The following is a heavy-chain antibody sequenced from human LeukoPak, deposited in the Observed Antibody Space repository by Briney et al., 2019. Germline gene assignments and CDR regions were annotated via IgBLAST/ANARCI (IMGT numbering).Heavy chain of an antibody. J-gene: IGHJ3*02. Sequence: ASVKVPCKASGYTFTGYYMHWVRQAPGQGLEWMGRINPNSGGTNYAQKFRGRVTMTRDTSISTAYMELSRLRSDDTAVYYCAIREGYYYDSSGYYLSYAFDIWGQGTMVTVSS. CDR3: AIREGYYYDSSGYYLSYAFDI. V-gene: IGHV1-2*06. CDR2: INPNSGGT. CDR1: GYTFTGYY. D-gene: IGHD3-22*01.